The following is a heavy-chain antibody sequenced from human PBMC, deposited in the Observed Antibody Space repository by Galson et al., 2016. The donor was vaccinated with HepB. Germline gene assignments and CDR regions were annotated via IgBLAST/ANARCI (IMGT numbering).Heavy chain of an antibody. Sequence: CAISGDSVSSNNAIWNWIRQSPSRGLEWLGRTYYRSKWYNDYGVSVKSRITISTDTSKNQFSLQMTSVTPEDTAVYYCAGHLRMGRTSNGLDVWGQGTTVTVSS. J-gene: IGHJ6*02. D-gene: IGHD1/OR15-1a*01. CDR2: TYYRSKWYN. CDR1: GDSVSSNNAI. V-gene: IGHV6-1*01. CDR3: AGHLRMGRTSNGLDV.